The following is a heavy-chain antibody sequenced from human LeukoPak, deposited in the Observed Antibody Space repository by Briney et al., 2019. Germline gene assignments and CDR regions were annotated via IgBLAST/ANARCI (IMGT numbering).Heavy chain of an antibody. V-gene: IGHV4-38-2*01. J-gene: IGHJ4*02. CDR1: GGSFSGYY. CDR2: IYHTGST. CDR3: ATIRRTVTNELAFDY. Sequence: SETLSLTCAVYGGSFSGYYWGWIRQPPGKGLEWIGSIYHTGSTYDNPSVKSRVTISVDTSKNQFSLKLSSVTAADTAIYYCATIRRTVTNELAFDYWGQGTLVTVSS. D-gene: IGHD4-17*01.